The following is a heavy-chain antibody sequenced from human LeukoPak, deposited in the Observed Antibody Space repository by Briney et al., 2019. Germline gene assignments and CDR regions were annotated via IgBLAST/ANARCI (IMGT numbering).Heavy chain of an antibody. Sequence: SETLSLTCAVYGGSFSGYYWSWIRQPPGKGLEWIGEINHSGSTNYNPSLKSRVTISVDTSKNQFSLKLSSVTAADTAVYYCARGPSASDIVAVPAAKGASWFDPWGQGTLVTVSS. CDR2: INHSGST. J-gene: IGHJ5*02. V-gene: IGHV4-34*01. CDR1: GGSFSGYY. CDR3: ARGPSASDIVAVPAAKGASWFDP. D-gene: IGHD2-2*01.